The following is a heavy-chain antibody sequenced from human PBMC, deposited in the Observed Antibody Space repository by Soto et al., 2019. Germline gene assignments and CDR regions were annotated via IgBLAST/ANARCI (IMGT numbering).Heavy chain of an antibody. CDR3: ARAHGDYRKYYYYYYRDV. V-gene: IGHV3-11*01. J-gene: IGHJ6*03. CDR2: ISSSGSTI. D-gene: IGHD4-17*01. Sequence: QVQLVESGGGLVKPGGSLRLSCAASGFTFSDYYMSWIRQAPGKGLEWVSYISSSGSTIYDEDSVKGRFTISRDNSQNSLYLQKNSVRAEDTAVYSCARAHGDYRKYYYYYYRDVWCKGTTVTVSS. CDR1: GFTFSDYY.